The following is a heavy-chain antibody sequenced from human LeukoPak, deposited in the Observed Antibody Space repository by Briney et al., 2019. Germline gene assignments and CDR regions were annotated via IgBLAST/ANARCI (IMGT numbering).Heavy chain of an antibody. CDR1: GFTFSSYS. J-gene: IGHJ4*02. CDR2: ISSSSSTI. V-gene: IGHV3-48*01. D-gene: IGHD5-12*01. Sequence: GGSLRLSCAASGFTFSSYSMNWVRQAPGKGLEWVSYISSSSSTIYYADSVKGRFTISRDNSKNTLYLQMNSLRAEDTAVYYCAKGEGYSGYDLPDYWGQGTLVTVSS. CDR3: AKGEGYSGYDLPDY.